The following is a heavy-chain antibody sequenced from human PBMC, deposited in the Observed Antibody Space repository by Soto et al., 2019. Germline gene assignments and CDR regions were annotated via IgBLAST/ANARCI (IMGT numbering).Heavy chain of an antibody. J-gene: IGHJ4*02. CDR3: AHAMAPRIFDY. CDR2: IYWDDDK. Sequence: SGPTLVNPTQTLTLTCSFSGFSLITSGVGVGWIRQLPGKALEWLALIYWDDDKGYSTSLKSRLTITKDTSKNQVVLTMTNMDPADTATYFCAHAMAPRIFDYWGQGTLVTVSS. CDR1: GFSLITSGVG. V-gene: IGHV2-5*02.